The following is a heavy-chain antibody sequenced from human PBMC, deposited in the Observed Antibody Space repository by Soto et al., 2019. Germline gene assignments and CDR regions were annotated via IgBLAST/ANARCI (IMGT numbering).Heavy chain of an antibody. CDR3: AKGPQY. Sequence: ETLSLSCSVSGGSIISTHWWTWVRQSPGKGLEWIGEIYHNGTTNYNPSLKSRLTISVETSKNHFSLSLTPVTVRDTATYFCAKGPQYWGPGKLVTVSS. CDR2: IYHNGTT. J-gene: IGHJ4*02. V-gene: IGHV4-4*01. CDR1: GGSIISTHW.